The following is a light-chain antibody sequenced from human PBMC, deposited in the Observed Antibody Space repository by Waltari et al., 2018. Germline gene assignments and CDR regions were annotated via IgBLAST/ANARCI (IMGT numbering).Light chain of an antibody. J-gene: IGKJ1*01. CDR3: QQYNNWPTWT. CDR2: DAS. CDR1: HSVKTN. Sequence: EVVMTQSPATLSVSPGERATLSCRASHSVKTNLAWYQQKPGQAPRLVIFDASTTATGIPARFSGSGSGTEFTITISSLQPEDSAVYYCQQYNNWPTWTFGQGAKVEIK. V-gene: IGKV3-15*01.